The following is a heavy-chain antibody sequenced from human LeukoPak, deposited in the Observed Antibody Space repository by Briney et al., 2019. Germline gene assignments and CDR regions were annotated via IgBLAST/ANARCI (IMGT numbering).Heavy chain of an antibody. J-gene: IGHJ4*02. D-gene: IGHD4-17*01. V-gene: IGHV3-48*01. Sequence: GGSLRLSCTASGFTFSSYSMNWVRQAPGKGLEWVSYMSSNSGTINYADSVKGRFTISRDNGKNALYLQMNSLGVEDTAVYYCARIDGDYVPLDYWGQGTLVTVSS. CDR1: GFTFSSYS. CDR2: MSSNSGTI. CDR3: ARIDGDYVPLDY.